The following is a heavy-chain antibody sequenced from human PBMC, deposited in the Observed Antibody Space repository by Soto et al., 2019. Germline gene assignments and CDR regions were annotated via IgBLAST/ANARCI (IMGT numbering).Heavy chain of an antibody. CDR1: GGSISSYY. CDR2: IYYSGST. J-gene: IGHJ6*02. CDR3: ARDQRGCSSTSCYFSYYYYYGMDV. Sequence: PSETLSLTCTVSGGSISSYYWSWIRQPPGKGLEWIGYIYYSGSTNYNPSLKSRVTISVDTSKNQFSLKLSSVTAADTAVYYCARDQRGCSSTSCYFSYYYYYGMDVWGQGTTVTVSS. V-gene: IGHV4-59*01. D-gene: IGHD2-2*01.